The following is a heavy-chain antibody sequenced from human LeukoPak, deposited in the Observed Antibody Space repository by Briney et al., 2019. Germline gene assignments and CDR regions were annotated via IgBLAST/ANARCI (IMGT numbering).Heavy chain of an antibody. V-gene: IGHV1-2*06. CDR3: ARGSIVGAGGPNGY. CDR2: INPNSGGT. CDR1: GYTFTDYY. Sequence: ASVTVSCKASGYTFTDYYIHWVRQAPGQGLEWMGRINPNSGGTNYAQKFQGRVTMTRDTSINIAYMELSRLISDDTAVYFCARGSIVGAGGPNGYWGQGTLVTVSS. J-gene: IGHJ4*02. D-gene: IGHD1-26*01.